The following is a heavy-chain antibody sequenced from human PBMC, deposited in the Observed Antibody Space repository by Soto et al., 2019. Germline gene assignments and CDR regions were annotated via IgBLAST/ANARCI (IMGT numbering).Heavy chain of an antibody. V-gene: IGHV1-24*01. J-gene: IGHJ4*02. D-gene: IGHD3-3*01. CDR3: ATHRSGRFLEWLPEGSLGY. CDR2: VDPEDGET. Sequence: QVQLVQSGAEVKKPGASVKVSWKVSGYTLTDLSMQWVRQAPGKGRERMGGVDPEDGETIYAQKFQGRVTMTEDTATDTAYMELSSLRSEDTAVYYCATHRSGRFLEWLPEGSLGYWGQGTLVTVSS. CDR1: GYTLTDLS.